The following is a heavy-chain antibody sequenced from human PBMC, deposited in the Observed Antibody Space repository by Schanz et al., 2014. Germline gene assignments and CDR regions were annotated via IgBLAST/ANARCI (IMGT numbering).Heavy chain of an antibody. CDR1: GFTFSSHS. CDR2: INSVGSNT. CDR3: ARKMKLGVYGGKRHDSLDI. J-gene: IGHJ3*02. D-gene: IGHD4-17*01. V-gene: IGHV3-74*01. Sequence: EVPLVQSGGGLVQPGGSLRLSCAASGFTFSSHSMHWVPQDPGKGLVWVARINSVGSNTDYADSVTGRFTISRDNAKNTLYLQMNTLRAEDTAVYYCARKMKLGVYGGKRHDSLDIWGQGTMVTVSS.